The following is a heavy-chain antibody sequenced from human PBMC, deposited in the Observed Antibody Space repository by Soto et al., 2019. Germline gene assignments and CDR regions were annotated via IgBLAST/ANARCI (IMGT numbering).Heavy chain of an antibody. Sequence: QVQLVESGGGVVQPGRSLRLSCAASGFTFSRYAMHWVRQAPGKGLEWVAVISYDGSNKYYADSVKGRFTISRDNSKNTLYPQMNSLRAEDTAVYYCASGLSYSSSSNWGQGTLVTVSS. CDR3: ASGLSYSSSSN. CDR1: GFTFSRYA. V-gene: IGHV3-30-3*01. D-gene: IGHD6-6*01. CDR2: ISYDGSNK. J-gene: IGHJ4*02.